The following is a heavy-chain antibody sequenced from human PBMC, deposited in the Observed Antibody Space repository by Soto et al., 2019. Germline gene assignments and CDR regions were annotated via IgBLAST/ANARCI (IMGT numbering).Heavy chain of an antibody. CDR1: GGSISSNSYY. D-gene: IGHD2-21*02. V-gene: IGHV4-39*01. J-gene: IGHJ4*02. CDR2: IPYTGDT. CDR3: AGGLGVVTAGEGYWDY. Sequence: SETLSLTCTVSGGSISSNSYYWGWIRQPPGKGLEWIGSIPYTGDTNYNPSLKSRVTISVDTSKNQFSLELSSVTAADTAVYYWAGGLGVVTAGEGYWDYWGQGTLVTVSS.